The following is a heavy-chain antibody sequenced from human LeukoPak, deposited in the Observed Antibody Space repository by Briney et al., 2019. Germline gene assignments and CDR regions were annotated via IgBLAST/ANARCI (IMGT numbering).Heavy chain of an antibody. V-gene: IGHV3-30*04. CDR2: ISYDGSNK. CDR3: AKDRIAAAGH. D-gene: IGHD6-13*01. CDR1: GFTFSSYA. Sequence: PGGSLRLSCAASGFTFSSYAMHWVRQAPGKGLEWVAVISYDGSNKYYADSVKGRFTTSRDNSKNTLYLQMNSLRAEDTAVYYCAKDRIAAAGHWGQGTLVTVSS. J-gene: IGHJ4*02.